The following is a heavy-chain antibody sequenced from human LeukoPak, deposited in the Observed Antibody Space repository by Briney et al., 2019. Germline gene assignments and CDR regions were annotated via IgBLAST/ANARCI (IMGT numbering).Heavy chain of an antibody. J-gene: IGHJ4*02. D-gene: IGHD3-3*01. CDR1: GGSSSGYY. CDR2: IYYSGST. V-gene: IGHV4-59*01. CDR3: ARYGGPTYYDFWSGYSQDGYYFDY. Sequence: SETLSLTCAVYGGSSSGYYWSWIRQPPGKGLEWIGYIYYSGSTNYNPSLKSRVTISVDTSKNQFSLKLSSVTAADTAVYYCARYGGPTYYDFWSGYSQDGYYFDYWGQGTLVTVSS.